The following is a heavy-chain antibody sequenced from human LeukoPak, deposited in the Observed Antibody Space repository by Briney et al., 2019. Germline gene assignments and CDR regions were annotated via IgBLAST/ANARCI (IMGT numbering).Heavy chain of an antibody. CDR2: ISYDINNE. CDR3: VKVGEVRYFDWLAPYFDF. D-gene: IGHD3-9*01. CDR1: GFTFSRYP. J-gene: IGHJ4*02. V-gene: IGHV3-30-3*01. Sequence: GGSLRLSCEASGFTFSRYPMHWVRQAPGKGLEWVAVISYDINNEYYADSVKGRFTISRDNSNNTLYLQMNSLTPEDTAVYYCVKVGEVRYFDWLAPYFDFWGQGTLVTVSS.